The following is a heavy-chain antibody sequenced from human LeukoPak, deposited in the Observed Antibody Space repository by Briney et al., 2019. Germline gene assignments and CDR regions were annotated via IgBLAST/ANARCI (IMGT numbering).Heavy chain of an antibody. D-gene: IGHD2-21*01. CDR3: ARKSLWFKYYDY. J-gene: IGHJ4*02. CDR2: TSYDGGNR. Sequence: GGSLRLSCAASGFTFTSYTMHWVRQPPGQGLEWVAATSYDGGNRYYADYVKGRFTISRDNSNNTLFLQMKSLRPEDTAVYFCARKSLWFKYYDYWGQGIWVTLSS. V-gene: IGHV3-30*01. CDR1: GFTFTSYT.